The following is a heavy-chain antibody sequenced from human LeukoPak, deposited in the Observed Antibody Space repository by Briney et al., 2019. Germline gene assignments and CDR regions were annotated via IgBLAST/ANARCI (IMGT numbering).Heavy chain of an antibody. J-gene: IGHJ5*02. CDR2: INPNSGGT. D-gene: IGHD2-2*01. CDR3: ARVEGYCSSTSCYRNWFDP. CDR1: GYTFTGYY. Sequence: ASVKVSCKASGYTFTGYYMHWVRQAPGQGLEWMGWINPNSGGTNYVQKFQGRVTMTRDTSISTAYMELSRLRSDDTAVYYCARVEGYCSSTSCYRNWFDPWGQGTLVTVSS. V-gene: IGHV1-2*02.